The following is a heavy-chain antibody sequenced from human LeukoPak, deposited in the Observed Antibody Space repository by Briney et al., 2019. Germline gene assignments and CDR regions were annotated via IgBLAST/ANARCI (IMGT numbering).Heavy chain of an antibody. CDR3: ARAAHTTYVLGRYYYYAMDV. D-gene: IGHD3-10*01. CDR1: GFTFSYAW. V-gene: IGHV3-23*01. Sequence: PGGSLRLSCAASGFTFSYAWMSWVRQAPGMGLEWVSGISGGSDGTYYADSVKGRFTISRDNSKNTLYLQMDSLRAEDTAVYYCARAAHTTYVLGRYYYYAMDVWGQGTTVTVSS. J-gene: IGHJ6*02. CDR2: ISGGSDGT.